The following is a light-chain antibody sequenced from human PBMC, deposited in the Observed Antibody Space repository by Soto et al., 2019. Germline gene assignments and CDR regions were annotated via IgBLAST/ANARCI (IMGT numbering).Light chain of an antibody. CDR3: QQSYSTFPT. V-gene: IGKV1-39*01. CDR1: QSISRS. J-gene: IGKJ2*01. Sequence: DIQMTQSPSSLSASMGDRVTITCRASQSISRSLNSYRQKPGKAPKLLIYAASSLQSGVPSRFSGSGSGTDFTLTISSLQPEDFATYYCQQSYSTFPTFGQGTKVDIK. CDR2: AAS.